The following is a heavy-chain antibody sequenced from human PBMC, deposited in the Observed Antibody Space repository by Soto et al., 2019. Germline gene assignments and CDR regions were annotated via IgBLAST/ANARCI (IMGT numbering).Heavy chain of an antibody. Sequence: QVQLQESGPGLVKPSQTLSLTCTVSGGSIRSGDYYWSWIRQSPGKGLEWIGNIYYTGSTYYNPSLKSRVTISLDTSKNQFSLKLSSVTAADTAVYYCARGGSSSWQGVYWFDPWGQGTLVTVSS. CDR2: IYYTGST. V-gene: IGHV4-30-4*01. J-gene: IGHJ5*02. CDR3: ARGGSSSWQGVYWFDP. CDR1: GGSIRSGDYY. D-gene: IGHD2-2*01.